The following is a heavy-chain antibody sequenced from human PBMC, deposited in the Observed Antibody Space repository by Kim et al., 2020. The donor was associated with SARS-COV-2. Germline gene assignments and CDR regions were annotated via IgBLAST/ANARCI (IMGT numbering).Heavy chain of an antibody. J-gene: IGHJ4*02. CDR1: GFTFTSFW. Sequence: GGSLRLSCAASGFTFTSFWMSWVRQAPGKGLEWVANINQHGSATKYVDSGKSRFTISRDNAKDSVYLQMNNRRAEDRAVYYCARDAWAQGWTDGFDYWGQGTLVTVSA. D-gene: IGHD1-26*01. CDR3: ARDAWAQGWTDGFDY. V-gene: IGHV3-7*01. CDR2: INQHGSAT.